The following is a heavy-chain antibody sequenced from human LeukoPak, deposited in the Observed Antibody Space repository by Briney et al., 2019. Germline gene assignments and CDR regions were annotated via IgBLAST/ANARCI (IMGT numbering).Heavy chain of an antibody. CDR3: AKGWAGDYGSNWFDP. D-gene: IGHD4-17*01. CDR2: ISGSGGST. Sequence: PGGSLRLSCAASGFTFSSYAMSWVRQAPGKGLEWVSAISGSGGSTYNADSVKGRFAISRDNSKNTLYLQMNSLRAEDTAVYYCAKGWAGDYGSNWFDPWGQGTLVTVSS. V-gene: IGHV3-23*01. J-gene: IGHJ5*02. CDR1: GFTFSSYA.